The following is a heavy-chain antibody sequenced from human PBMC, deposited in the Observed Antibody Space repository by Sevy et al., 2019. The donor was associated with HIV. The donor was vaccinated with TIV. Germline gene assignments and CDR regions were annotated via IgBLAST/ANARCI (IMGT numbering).Heavy chain of an antibody. CDR2: IISSGGAK. D-gene: IGHD3-22*01. J-gene: IGHJ4*02. CDR3: ARGPNHYYDSSAFFDY. CDR1: GFTFSSYE. Sequence: GGSLRLSCTASGFTFSSYEMNWVRQAPGKGLEWVSSIISSGGAKYYADSVKGRVTISRDNAKNLLFLQMNSLRADDTAVYYCARGPNHYYDSSAFFDYWGQGTLVTVSS. V-gene: IGHV3-48*03.